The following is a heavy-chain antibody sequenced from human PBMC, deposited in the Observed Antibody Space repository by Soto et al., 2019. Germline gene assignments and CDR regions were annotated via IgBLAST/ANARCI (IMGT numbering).Heavy chain of an antibody. CDR1: GGTFSSYA. V-gene: IGHV1-69*06. CDR3: ARGGYYDSSGDYGS. Sequence: QVQLVHSGAEVKKPGSSVNVSCKASGGTFSSYAISWVRQAPGHGLEWMGGIIPIFGTANYAQKFQGRVTITADKYTSTAYMELSSLRSKDTDVYYFARGGYYDSSGDYGSWGQGNLVTGCS. CDR2: IIPIFGTA. D-gene: IGHD3-22*01. J-gene: IGHJ5*02.